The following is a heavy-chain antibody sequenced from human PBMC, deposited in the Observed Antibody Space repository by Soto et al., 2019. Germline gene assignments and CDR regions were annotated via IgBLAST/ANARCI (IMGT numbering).Heavy chain of an antibody. CDR3: AKRYDSSGYYRNDAFDL. CDR1: GFTFSSYA. CDR2: ISASGGST. J-gene: IGHJ3*01. Sequence: GGSLRLSCAASGFTFSSYAMSWVRQAPGKGLEWVSGISASGGSTYYADSVKGRFTISRDSSKNTLILQINSLRAEDTALYYCAKRYDSSGYYRNDAFDLWGQGTMVTVSS. V-gene: IGHV3-23*01. D-gene: IGHD3-22*01.